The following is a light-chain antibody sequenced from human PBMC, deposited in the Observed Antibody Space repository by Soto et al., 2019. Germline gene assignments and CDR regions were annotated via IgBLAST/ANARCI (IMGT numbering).Light chain of an antibody. V-gene: IGLV1-51*01. J-gene: IGLJ2*01. CDR2: DND. CDR3: GTWDDSPSAHVV. CDR1: NSNIGKNL. Sequence: QSILTQPPSMSAAPGQRVTISCSGTNSNIGKNLVSWYQQVPGTAPRLLIYDNDKRPSGTPDRFSGSKSGTSATLGISGLQTGDEANYFCGTWDDSPSAHVVFGGGTKLTVL.